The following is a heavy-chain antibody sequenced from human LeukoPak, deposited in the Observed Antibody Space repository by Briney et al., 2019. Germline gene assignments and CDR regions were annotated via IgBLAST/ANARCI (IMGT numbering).Heavy chain of an antibody. CDR2: ISFSSSSI. Sequence: GGSLRLSCAAAGLTFSSSSMNWVRQAPGKGLEWISYISFSSSSIYYAASVKGRFTISRDNAKNSLYLQMHSLRAEDTAVYYCARDVGYCSGGSCYSGAFDIWGQGTMVTVSS. V-gene: IGHV3-48*04. CDR1: GLTFSSSS. D-gene: IGHD2-15*01. J-gene: IGHJ3*02. CDR3: ARDVGYCSGGSCYSGAFDI.